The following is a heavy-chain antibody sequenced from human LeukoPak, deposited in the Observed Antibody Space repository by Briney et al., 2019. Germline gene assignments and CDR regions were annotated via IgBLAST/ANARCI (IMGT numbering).Heavy chain of an antibody. D-gene: IGHD1-26*01. CDR1: GFTFSSYG. Sequence: PGGTLRLSCAASGFTFSSYGMSWVRQAPGKGLEWVSAISGSGGSTYYADSVKGRFTISRDNSKNTLYLQMNSLRAEDTAVYYCASWEASTNYWGQGTLVTVSS. CDR3: ASWEASTNY. V-gene: IGHV3-23*01. J-gene: IGHJ4*02. CDR2: ISGSGGST.